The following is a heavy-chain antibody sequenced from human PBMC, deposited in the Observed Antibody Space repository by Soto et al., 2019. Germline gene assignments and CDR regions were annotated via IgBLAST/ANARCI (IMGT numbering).Heavy chain of an antibody. CDR2: IYYSGRT. CDR1: GDSISSGDNY. V-gene: IGHV4-30-4*01. CDR3: ARGGGFDS. Sequence: QLQLQESGPGLVKPSQTLSLTCTVSGDSISSGDNYWRWIRQPPGKGLEWIGYIYYSGRTYYKPSLKSRVTMSVDTSNNQFSLTLTSVTAADTAVYYCARGGGFDSWGRGILVTVSS. D-gene: IGHD3-16*01. J-gene: IGHJ4*02.